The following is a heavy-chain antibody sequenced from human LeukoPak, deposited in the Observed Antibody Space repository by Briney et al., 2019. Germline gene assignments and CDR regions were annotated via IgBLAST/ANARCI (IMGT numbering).Heavy chain of an antibody. CDR3: ARGGVTDAFDI. Sequence: SETLSLTCTVPGGSISCYYWSWIRQSPGKGLEWIGYIYYSGSTNYNPSLKSRVTISVDTSKNQFSLKLTSVTAADTAVYYCARGGVTDAFDIWGQGTMVTVSS. CDR1: GGSISCYY. V-gene: IGHV4-59*01. D-gene: IGHD4-23*01. CDR2: IYYSGST. J-gene: IGHJ3*02.